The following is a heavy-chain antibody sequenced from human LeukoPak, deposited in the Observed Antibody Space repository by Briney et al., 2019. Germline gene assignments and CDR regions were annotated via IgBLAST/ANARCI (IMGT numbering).Heavy chain of an antibody. D-gene: IGHD2-15*01. J-gene: IGHJ4*02. Sequence: GGSLRLSCAASGFTFSSYAMSWVRQAPGKGLEWVSAISGSGGSTYYADSVKGRFTISRDNSKNTLYLQMNSLRAEDTAVYYCAKDDACSGGSCYLFDYWGQGTLVTVSS. CDR3: AKDDACSGGSCYLFDY. V-gene: IGHV3-23*01. CDR2: ISGSGGST. CDR1: GFTFSSYA.